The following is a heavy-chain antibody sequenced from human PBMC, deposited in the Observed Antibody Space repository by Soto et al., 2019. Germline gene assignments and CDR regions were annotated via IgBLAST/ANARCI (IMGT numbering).Heavy chain of an antibody. CDR3: ARFARGDYDAFDI. CDR1: GGSMSPHY. Sequence: QVQLQESGPGLVKPSETLSLTCTVSGGSMSPHYWSWIRQPPGKGLEWIGWIYFGGSTTYSSSLRSRVTISLDTYKNQFSLKLNSVTAADTAVYYCARFARGDYDAFDIWGQGTMVIVSS. CDR2: IYFGGST. J-gene: IGHJ3*02. V-gene: IGHV4-59*11. D-gene: IGHD2-21*02.